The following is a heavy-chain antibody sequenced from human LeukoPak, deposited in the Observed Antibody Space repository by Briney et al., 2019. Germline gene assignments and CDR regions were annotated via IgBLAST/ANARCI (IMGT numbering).Heavy chain of an antibody. CDR3: ATMVREGYYFDY. V-gene: IGHV4-61*02. D-gene: IGHD3-10*01. CDR2: IYTSGST. Sequence: SQTLSLTCTVSGGSISSGSYYWSWIRQPAGKGLEWIGRIYTSGSTNYNPSLKSRVTISVDTSKNQFSLKLSSVTAADTAVYYCATMVREGYYFDYWGQGTLVTVSS. CDR1: GGSISSGSYY. J-gene: IGHJ4*02.